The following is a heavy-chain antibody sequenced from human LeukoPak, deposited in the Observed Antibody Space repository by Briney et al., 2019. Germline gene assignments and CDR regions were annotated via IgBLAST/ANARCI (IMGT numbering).Heavy chain of an antibody. CDR3: AREFEVGATRYFDY. V-gene: IGHV3-21*01. J-gene: IGHJ4*02. CDR1: GFTFSSYS. Sequence: GGSLRLSCAASGFTFSSYSMNWVRQAPGKGLEWVSSISSSSSYIYYADSVKGRFTISRDNAKNSLYLQMNSLRAEDTAVYYCAREFEVGATRYFDYWGQGNLVTVSS. D-gene: IGHD1-26*01. CDR2: ISSSSSYI.